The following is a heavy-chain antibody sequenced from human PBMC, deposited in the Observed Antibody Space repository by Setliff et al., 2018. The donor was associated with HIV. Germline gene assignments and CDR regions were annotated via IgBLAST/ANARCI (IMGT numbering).Heavy chain of an antibody. CDR1: GGTFSSYA. V-gene: IGHV1-69*13. CDR2: IIPMFGTS. CDR3: ARHPMSPFLEWSFDS. J-gene: IGHJ4*02. D-gene: IGHD3-3*02. Sequence: GASVKVSCKASGGTFSSYAITWLRQAPGQGLEWMGKIIPMFGTSNFAQKFQGGVTIMELRNLRSDDTAVYYCARHPMSPFLEWSFDSWGQGTLVTVSS.